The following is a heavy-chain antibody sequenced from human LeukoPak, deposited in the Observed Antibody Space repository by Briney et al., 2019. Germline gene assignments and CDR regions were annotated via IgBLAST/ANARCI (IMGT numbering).Heavy chain of an antibody. D-gene: IGHD6-13*01. Sequence: SETLSLTCAVYGGSFSGYYWSWIRQPPGKGLEWSGEINHSGSTNYNPSLKSRVTISVDTSKNQFSLKLSSVTAADTAVYYCARGPPRPGYSRYYYYMDVWGKGTTVTVSS. V-gene: IGHV4-34*01. CDR2: INHSGST. CDR1: GGSFSGYY. CDR3: ARGPPRPGYSRYYYYMDV. J-gene: IGHJ6*03.